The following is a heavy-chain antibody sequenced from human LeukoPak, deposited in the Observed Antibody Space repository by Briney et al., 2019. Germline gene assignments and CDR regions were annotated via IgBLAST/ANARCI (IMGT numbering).Heavy chain of an antibody. CDR1: GYTFTGYY. CDR2: INPNSGGT. V-gene: IGHV1-2*06. CDR3: ARQTTVTTEGYYYGMDV. D-gene: IGHD4-17*01. J-gene: IGHJ6*02. Sequence: ASVEVSCKASGYTFTGYYMHWVRQAPGQGLEWMGRINPNSGGTNYAQKFQGRVTMTRDTSISTAYMELSRLRSDDTAVYYCARQTTVTTEGYYYGMDVWGQGTTVTVSS.